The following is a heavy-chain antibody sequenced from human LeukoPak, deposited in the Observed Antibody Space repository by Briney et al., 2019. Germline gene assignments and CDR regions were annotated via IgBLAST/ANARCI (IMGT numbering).Heavy chain of an antibody. CDR1: GFSFSSYS. Sequence: PGGSLRLSCAASGFSFSSYSMNWVRQAPGKGLEWVSYISSTSTYIYNADPVKGRFTISRDNAESSLYLQMSSLRADDTAVYYCARAITGESWYFDLWGRGTLATVSS. J-gene: IGHJ2*01. D-gene: IGHD7-27*01. CDR2: ISSTSTYI. V-gene: IGHV3-21*01. CDR3: ARAITGESWYFDL.